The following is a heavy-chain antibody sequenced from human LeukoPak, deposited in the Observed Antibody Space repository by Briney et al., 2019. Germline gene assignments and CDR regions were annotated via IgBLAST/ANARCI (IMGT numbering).Heavy chain of an antibody. D-gene: IGHD1-14*01. CDR2: VHPNGGNT. Sequence: RRASVKVSCKTSGYPFTTWEINWVRQAAGQGLEWMGWVHPNGGNTAYAQKFQGRVTMTRDTSISTAYMELSGLTSDGTAVYFCERGPRNDPWGQGTLVTVSS. J-gene: IGHJ5*02. CDR3: ERGPRNDP. V-gene: IGHV1-8*01. CDR1: GYPFTTWE.